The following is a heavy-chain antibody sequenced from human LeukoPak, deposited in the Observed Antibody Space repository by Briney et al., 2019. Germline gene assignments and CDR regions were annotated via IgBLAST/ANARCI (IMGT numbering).Heavy chain of an antibody. D-gene: IGHD3-10*01. J-gene: IGHJ5*02. CDR2: IYHSGST. Sequence: SETLSLTCAVSGGSISSGGYSWSWIRQPPGKGLEWIGYIYHSGSTYYNPSLKSRVTISVDRSKNQFSLKLSSVTAADTAVYYCARCHGSGSYYSPNNWFDPWGQGTLVTVSS. CDR3: ARCHGSGSYYSPNNWFDP. V-gene: IGHV4-30-2*01. CDR1: GGSISSGGYS.